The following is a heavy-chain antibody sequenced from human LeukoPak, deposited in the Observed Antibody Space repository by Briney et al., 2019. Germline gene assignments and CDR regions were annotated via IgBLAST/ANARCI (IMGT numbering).Heavy chain of an antibody. CDR2: IYYSGST. V-gene: IGHV4-31*03. D-gene: IGHD6-19*01. CDR1: GGSISSGGYY. CDR3: ARTTVMAGTQCAFDI. J-gene: IGHJ3*02. Sequence: SETLSLTCTVSGGSISSGGYYWSWIRQHPGKGLESIGYIYYSGSTYYNPSLKSRVTISVDTSKNQFSLKLSSVTAADTAVYYCARTTVMAGTQCAFDIWGQGTMVTVSS.